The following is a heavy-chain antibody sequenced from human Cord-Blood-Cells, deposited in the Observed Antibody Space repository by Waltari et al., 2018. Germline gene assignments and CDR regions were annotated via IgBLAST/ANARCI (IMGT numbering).Heavy chain of an antibody. CDR2: IYHSGST. D-gene: IGHD2-2*01. CDR3: AREAGSSPKMGWFDP. CDR1: GYAISSGYY. Sequence: QVQLQESGPGLVTPSGTPSLTCTVSGYAISSGYYWGWPRQPPGKGLEWIGSIYHSGSTYYNPSLKSRVTISVDTSKNQFSLKLSSVTAADTAVYYCAREAGSSPKMGWFDPWGQGTLVTVSS. J-gene: IGHJ5*02. V-gene: IGHV4-38-2*02.